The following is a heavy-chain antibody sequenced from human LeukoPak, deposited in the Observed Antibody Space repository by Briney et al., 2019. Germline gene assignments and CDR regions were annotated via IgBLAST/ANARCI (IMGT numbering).Heavy chain of an antibody. J-gene: IGHJ4*02. CDR1: GFTFNNYA. V-gene: IGHV3-21*01. Sequence: PGGSLRLSCAASGFTFNNYAMSWVRQAPGKGLEWVSSISSSSSYIYYADSVKGRFTISRDNAKNSLYLQMNSLRAEDTAVYYCARDVGSSLGFDYWGQGTLVTVSS. CDR3: ARDVGSSLGFDY. CDR2: ISSSSSYI. D-gene: IGHD2-15*01.